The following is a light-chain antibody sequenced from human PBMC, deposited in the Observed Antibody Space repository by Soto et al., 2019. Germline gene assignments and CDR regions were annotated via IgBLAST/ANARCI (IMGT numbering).Light chain of an antibody. Sequence: DIQLTQSPSFLSASVGDRVTITCRASQGMSSYLAWYQQKPGKAPKLLIYKASTLKSGVPSRFSGSGSGTEFTLTISSLQPDDFATYYCQQYNSYWTFGQGTKVDIK. CDR2: KAS. V-gene: IGKV1-5*03. J-gene: IGKJ1*01. CDR3: QQYNSYWT. CDR1: QGMSSY.